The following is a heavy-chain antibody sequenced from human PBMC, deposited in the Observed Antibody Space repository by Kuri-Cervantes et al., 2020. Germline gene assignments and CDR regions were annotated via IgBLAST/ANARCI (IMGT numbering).Heavy chain of an antibody. Sequence: ETLSLTCAASGFTVSSNYMSWVRQAPGKGLEWVSVIYSGGSTYYADSVKGRFTISRDNSKNTLYLQMNSLRAEDTAVYYCARGYTWIQLWTYYFDYWGQGTLVTVSS. D-gene: IGHD5-18*01. CDR2: IYSGGST. V-gene: IGHV3-53*01. CDR1: GFTVSSNY. CDR3: ARGYTWIQLWTYYFDY. J-gene: IGHJ4*02.